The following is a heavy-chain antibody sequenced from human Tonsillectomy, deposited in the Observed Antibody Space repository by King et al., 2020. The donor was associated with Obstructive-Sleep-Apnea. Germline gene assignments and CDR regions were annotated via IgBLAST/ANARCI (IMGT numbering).Heavy chain of an antibody. Sequence: QLQESGPGLVKPSETLSLTCTVSGYSISSGYYWGWIRQPPGKGLEWIGSIYHSGSIYYNPSLKSRVTISVDTSKNQFSLKLSSVTAADTAVYYCARDYYYDSSGYYVDYWGQGTLVTVSS. CDR2: IYHSGSI. D-gene: IGHD3-22*01. CDR1: GYSISSGYY. CDR3: ARDYYYDSSGYYVDY. J-gene: IGHJ4*02. V-gene: IGHV4-38-2*02.